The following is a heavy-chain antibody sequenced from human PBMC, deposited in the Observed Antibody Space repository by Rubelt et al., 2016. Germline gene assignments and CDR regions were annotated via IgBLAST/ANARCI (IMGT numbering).Heavy chain of an antibody. CDR3: ARILGGTYYDAFDM. J-gene: IGHJ3*02. Sequence: QVQLQESGPGLVKPSETLSLTCSVSGDSISSYYWTWIRQPPGKGLEWIGYIYYSGSTNYNPSLKSRVTISVDTSKNQFSLKLSSVTVADTAVYYGARILGGTYYDAFDMWGQGTVGTGFS. CDR1: GDSISSYY. CDR2: IYYSGST. V-gene: IGHV4-59*01. D-gene: IGHD1-26*01.